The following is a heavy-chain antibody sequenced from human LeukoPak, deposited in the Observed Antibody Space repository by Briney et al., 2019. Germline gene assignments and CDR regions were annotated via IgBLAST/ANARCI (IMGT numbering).Heavy chain of an antibody. J-gene: IGHJ4*02. CDR2: INHSGST. D-gene: IGHD6-19*01. CDR3: ARGLQNRKQSLGY. Sequence: SETLSLTCAVYGGSFSGYYWSWIRQPPGKGLEWIGEINHSGSTNYNPSLKSRVTISVDTSKNQFSLKLSSVTAADTAVYYCARGLQNRKQSLGYWGQGTLVTVSS. V-gene: IGHV4-34*01. CDR1: GGSFSGYY.